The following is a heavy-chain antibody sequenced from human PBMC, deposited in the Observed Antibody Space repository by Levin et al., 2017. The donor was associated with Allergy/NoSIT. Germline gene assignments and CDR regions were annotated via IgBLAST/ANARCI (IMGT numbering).Heavy chain of an antibody. V-gene: IGHV3-23*01. D-gene: IGHD1-7*01. CDR1: GFTFSSYA. Sequence: LPSETLSLTCAASGFTFSSYAMSWVRQAPGKGLEWVSAISGSGGSTYYADSVKGRFTISRDNSKNTLYLQMNSLRAEDTAVYYCAKGTGTIGFTGGGYWGQGTLVTVSS. CDR2: ISGSGGST. CDR3: AKGTGTIGFTGGGY. J-gene: IGHJ4*02.